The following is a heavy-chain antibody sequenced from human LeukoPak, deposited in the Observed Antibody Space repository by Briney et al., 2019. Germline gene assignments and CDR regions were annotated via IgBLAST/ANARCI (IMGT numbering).Heavy chain of an antibody. CDR2: LDTDGSTT. J-gene: IGHJ4*02. Sequence: PGGSLRLSCAVSGFTFSNYWMHWVRQAPGKGLVWVSRLDTDGSTTNYADSVKGRFTISRDNARSTLFLQMSSLRAEDTAVYYCVRDRSGYDRANLYFDYWGQGALVTVSS. V-gene: IGHV3-74*01. CDR1: GFTFSNYW. D-gene: IGHD5-12*01. CDR3: VRDRSGYDRANLYFDY.